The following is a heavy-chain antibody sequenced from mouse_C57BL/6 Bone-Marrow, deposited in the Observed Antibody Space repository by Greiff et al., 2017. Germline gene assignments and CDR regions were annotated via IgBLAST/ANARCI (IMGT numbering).Heavy chain of an antibody. Sequence: QVQLQQSGAELARPGASVKLSCKASGYTFTSYGISWVKQRTGQGLEWIGEIYPRSGNTYYNEKFKGKATLTADKSSSTAYMELRSLTSEDSAVYFCARGVYYGSSDGAYWGQGTLVTVSA. J-gene: IGHJ3*01. CDR3: ARGVYYGSSDGAY. V-gene: IGHV1-81*01. CDR1: GYTFTSYG. CDR2: IYPRSGNT. D-gene: IGHD1-1*01.